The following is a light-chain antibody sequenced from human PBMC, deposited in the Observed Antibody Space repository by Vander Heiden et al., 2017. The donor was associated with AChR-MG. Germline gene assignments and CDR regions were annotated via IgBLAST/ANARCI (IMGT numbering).Light chain of an antibody. CDR3: QQYGSSRT. V-gene: IGKV3-20*01. CDR1: LSISSSY. Sequence: DIVLTQSPGSLSLSSGERAILSCRASLSISSSYFAWYQQKPGQAPRLLIYGASSRATGIPDRFSGSGSGTDFTLTISRLEPEDCAVYYWQQYGSSRTFGQGTKVEIK. J-gene: IGKJ1*01. CDR2: GAS.